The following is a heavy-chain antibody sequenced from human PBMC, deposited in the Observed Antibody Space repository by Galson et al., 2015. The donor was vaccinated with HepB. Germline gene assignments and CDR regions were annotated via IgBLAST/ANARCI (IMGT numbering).Heavy chain of an antibody. Sequence: SLRLSCAASGFTFDDYGMSWVRQAPGKGLEWVSGINWNGGSTGYADSVKGRFTISRDNAKNSLYLQMNSLRAEDTALYCCARNYYDSSGYYYWDQGTLVTVSS. CDR1: GFTFDDYG. V-gene: IGHV3-20*04. CDR2: INWNGGST. J-gene: IGHJ4*02. D-gene: IGHD3-22*01. CDR3: ARNYYDSSGYYY.